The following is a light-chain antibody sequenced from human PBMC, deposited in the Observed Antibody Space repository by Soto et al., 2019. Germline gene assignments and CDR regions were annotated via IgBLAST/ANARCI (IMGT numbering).Light chain of an antibody. CDR3: TSYTSSNTPV. Sequence: QSVLTQPASVSGSPGQAITISCTGTSSDVGGYNYVSWYQQHPGKAPKLMIYEVSNRPPGVSDRFSGSKSGNTASLTISGLQAEDEADYYCTSYTSSNTPVFGTGTKVTVL. V-gene: IGLV2-14*01. CDR2: EVS. CDR1: SSDVGGYNY. J-gene: IGLJ1*01.